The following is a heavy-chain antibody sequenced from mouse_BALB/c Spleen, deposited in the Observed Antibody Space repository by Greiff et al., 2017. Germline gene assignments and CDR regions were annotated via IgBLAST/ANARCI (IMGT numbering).Heavy chain of an antibody. CDR3: ARWGMITTGFDY. CDR2: ISSGSSTI. Sequence: EVHLVESGGGLVQPGGSRKLSCAASGFTFSSFGMHWVRQAPEKGLEWVAYISSGSSTIYYADTVKGRFTISRDNPKNTLFLQMTSLRSEDTAMYYCARWGMITTGFDYWGQGTTLTVSS. D-gene: IGHD2-4*01. J-gene: IGHJ2*01. V-gene: IGHV5-17*02. CDR1: GFTFSSFG.